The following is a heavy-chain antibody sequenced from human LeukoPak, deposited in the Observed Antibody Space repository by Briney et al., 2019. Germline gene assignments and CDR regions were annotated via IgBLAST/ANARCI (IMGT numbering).Heavy chain of an antibody. CDR3: AKDVGKWESLHFFDY. D-gene: IGHD1-26*01. CDR1: GFTFSSYS. V-gene: IGHV3-48*01. Sequence: GGSLRPSCAASGFTFSSYSMNWVRQAPGKGLEWVSYISSSSSTIYYADSVKGRFTISRDNAKNSLYLQMNSLRAEDTAVYYCAKDVGKWESLHFFDYWGQGTLATVSS. CDR2: ISSSSSTI. J-gene: IGHJ4*02.